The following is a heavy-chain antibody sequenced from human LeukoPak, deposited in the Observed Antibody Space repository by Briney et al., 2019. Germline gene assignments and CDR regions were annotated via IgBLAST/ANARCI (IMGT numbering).Heavy chain of an antibody. D-gene: IGHD4-17*01. CDR3: AREYGDYGYYYYYGMDV. J-gene: IGHJ6*02. CDR1: GGSISSYY. CDR2: IYTSGST. V-gene: IGHV4-4*07. Sequence: PSETLSLTCTVSGGSISSYYWGWIRQPAGKGLEWIGRIYTSGSTNYNPSLKSRVTMSVDTSKNQFSLKLSSVTAADTAVYYCAREYGDYGYYYYYGMDVWGQGTTVTVSS.